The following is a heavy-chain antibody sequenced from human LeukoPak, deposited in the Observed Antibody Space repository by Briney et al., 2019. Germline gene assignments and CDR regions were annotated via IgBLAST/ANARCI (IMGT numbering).Heavy chain of an antibody. CDR1: GGSISSISYY. J-gene: IGHJ4*02. V-gene: IGHV4-39*07. CDR2: IYYSGST. CDR3: ARLYGNFQNYYDY. Sequence: SETLSLTCSVSGGSISSISYYWGWIRQPPGKGLEWIGHIYYSGSTFYNPSLKSRVTISVDTSKNQFSLKLRSVTAADTAMFYCARLYGNFQNYYDYWGQGTLVAVSS. D-gene: IGHD1-7*01.